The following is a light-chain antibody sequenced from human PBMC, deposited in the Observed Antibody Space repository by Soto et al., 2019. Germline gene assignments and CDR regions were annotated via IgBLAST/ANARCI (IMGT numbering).Light chain of an antibody. J-gene: IGLJ1*01. CDR1: NNL. V-gene: IGLV2-23*01. Sequence: QSGLTQPASVSGSPGQSITISCTGTNNLVSWYQQHPGKAPKVVLYEGTKRPSGVSNRFSGSNSGSTASLTISGLQAEDEAHYFCCAYVGARSYVFGTGTKVTVL. CDR3: CAYVGARSYV. CDR2: EGT.